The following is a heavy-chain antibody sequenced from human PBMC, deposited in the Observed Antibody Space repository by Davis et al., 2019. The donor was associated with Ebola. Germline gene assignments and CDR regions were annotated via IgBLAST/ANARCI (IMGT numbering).Heavy chain of an antibody. J-gene: IGHJ4*02. CDR3: VKDWGYMVRGVMIDY. CDR1: GFTFSSYA. D-gene: IGHD3-10*01. Sequence: GESLKISCAASGFTFSSYAMSWVRQAPGKGLEWVSAIDCGGDTTYYTAPVKGRFTISRDNSKNTLFLQMNSLRAEDTAVYYCVKDWGYMVRGVMIDYWGQGNLVTVSS. V-gene: IGHV3-23*01. CDR2: IDCGGDTT.